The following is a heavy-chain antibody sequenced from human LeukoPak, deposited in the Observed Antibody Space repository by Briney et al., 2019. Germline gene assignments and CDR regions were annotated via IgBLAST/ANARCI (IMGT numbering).Heavy chain of an antibody. CDR2: IYYSGST. CDR3: ARSGLDSRYYFGMDV. J-gene: IGHJ6*02. CDR1: GGSISSYY. Sequence: PSETLSLTCTVSGGSISSYYWSWIRQPPGGGLEWIGYIYYSGSTNYNPSLKRRVTISLDTSKSQISLKLRSVTAADTAVYYCARSGLDSRYYFGMDVWGQGTTVTVSS. V-gene: IGHV4-59*01. D-gene: IGHD5-12*01.